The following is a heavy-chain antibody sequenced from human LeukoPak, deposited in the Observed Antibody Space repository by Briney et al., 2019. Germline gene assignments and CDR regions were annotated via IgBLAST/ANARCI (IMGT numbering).Heavy chain of an antibody. Sequence: PSETLSLTCTVSGGSISSSSYYWGWIRQPPGKGLEWIGRIYYSGSTYYNPSLKSRVTISVDTSKNQFSLKLSSVPAADTAVYYCARRGFTYYYDSSGYYYGYYFDYWGQGTLVTVSS. D-gene: IGHD3-22*01. CDR1: GGSISSSSYY. J-gene: IGHJ4*02. CDR3: ARRGFTYYYDSSGYYYGYYFDY. CDR2: IYYSGST. V-gene: IGHV4-39*01.